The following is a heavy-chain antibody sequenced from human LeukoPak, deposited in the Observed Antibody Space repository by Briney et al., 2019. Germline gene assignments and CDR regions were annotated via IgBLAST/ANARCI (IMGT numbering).Heavy chain of an antibody. CDR1: GFTFKNHW. Sequence: GGSLRLSCVGSGFTFKNHWMVWVRQAPGKGLEWVANMKQDGSEQYYGDSVRGRFTISRDNAKNSLYLQMNSLRAADTAVYYCARDSLGSSGYYNFDYWGQGALVTVSS. J-gene: IGHJ4*02. CDR2: MKQDGSEQ. D-gene: IGHD6-19*01. CDR3: ARDSLGSSGYYNFDY. V-gene: IGHV3-7*01.